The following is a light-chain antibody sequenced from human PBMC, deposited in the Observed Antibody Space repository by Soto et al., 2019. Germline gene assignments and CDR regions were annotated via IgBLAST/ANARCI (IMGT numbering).Light chain of an antibody. Sequence: DIQMTQSPSTLSASVGDRVTITCRASQSINIWLAWYQQKPGKAPKLLIYKASSLESGVPSRFSGSGSGTEFTLTISSLQPDDFATYYCQKYNSYSEVTFGGGTKVEIK. CDR1: QSINIW. J-gene: IGKJ4*01. CDR3: QKYNSYSEVT. CDR2: KAS. V-gene: IGKV1-5*03.